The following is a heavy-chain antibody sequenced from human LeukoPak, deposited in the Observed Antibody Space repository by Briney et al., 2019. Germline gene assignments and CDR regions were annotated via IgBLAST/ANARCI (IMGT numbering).Heavy chain of an antibody. Sequence: PGGSLRLSCAASGFTFSSYSMNWVRQAPGKGLEWVSSISSSSIYIYYADSLKGRFTISRDNAKNSLYLQMNSLRAEDTAVYYCARVAYSSEVDCWGQGTLVTVSS. CDR2: ISSSSIYI. CDR3: ARVAYSSEVDC. J-gene: IGHJ4*02. CDR1: GFTFSSYS. D-gene: IGHD6-19*01. V-gene: IGHV3-21*01.